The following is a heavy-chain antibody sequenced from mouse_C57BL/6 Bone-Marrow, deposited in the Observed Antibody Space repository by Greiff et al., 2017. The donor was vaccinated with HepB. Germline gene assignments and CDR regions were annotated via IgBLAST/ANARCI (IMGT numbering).Heavy chain of an antibody. CDR1: GYAFTNYL. J-gene: IGHJ1*03. CDR3: ARERDYDGDWYFDV. D-gene: IGHD2-4*01. Sequence: VQLQQSGAELVRPGTSVKVSCKASGYAFTNYLIEWVKQRPGQGLEWIGVINPGSGGTNYNEKFKGKATLTADKSSSTAYMQLSSLTSEDSAVYFCARERDYDGDWYFDVWGTGTTVTVSS. V-gene: IGHV1-54*01. CDR2: INPGSGGT.